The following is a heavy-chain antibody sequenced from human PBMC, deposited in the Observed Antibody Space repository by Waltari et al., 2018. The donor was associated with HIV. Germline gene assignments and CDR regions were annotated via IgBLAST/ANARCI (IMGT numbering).Heavy chain of an antibody. J-gene: IGHJ4*02. D-gene: IGHD2-8*01. CDR2: ISYDATRQ. CDR1: GFIFSDYA. V-gene: IGHV3-30-3*01. Sequence: QVQLVESGGGVVQPGRSLRLSCAAPGFIFSDYALHWVRQAPGKGLEWVAFISYDATRQQYADSVKGRFTISRDSYENTLYLQMNSLRPEDTAVYYCTRETPYTNAWHFGYWGQGTLVTVSS. CDR3: TRETPYTNAWHFGY.